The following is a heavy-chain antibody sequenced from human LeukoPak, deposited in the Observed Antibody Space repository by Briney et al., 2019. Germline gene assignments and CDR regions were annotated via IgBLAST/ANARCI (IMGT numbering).Heavy chain of an antibody. CDR1: GFTFSSHW. D-gene: IGHD6-19*01. CDR2: IKQDGSEK. J-gene: IGHJ4*02. Sequence: PGGSLRLSXAASGFTFSSHWMSWVRQAPGKGLEWVANIKQDGSEKYYVDSVKGRFTISRDNAKNSLYLQMNSLRAEDTAIYYCASGSGWYFDYWGQGTLVTVSS. CDR3: ASGSGWYFDY. V-gene: IGHV3-7*01.